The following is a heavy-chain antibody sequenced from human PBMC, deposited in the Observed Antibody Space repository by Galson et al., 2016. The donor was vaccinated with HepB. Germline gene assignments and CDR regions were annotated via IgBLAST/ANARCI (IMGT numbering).Heavy chain of an antibody. CDR3: ARDPDTTGPLDI. D-gene: IGHD1-1*01. CDR1: GFSLSAYY. V-gene: IGHV3-11*05. Sequence: SLRLSCAASGFSLSAYYMTWIRRTPGKGLGWVSYISYSGSDMNYIDSVKGRFTISRDNAKNSLYLQMNSLRAEDTGIYYCARDPDTTGPLDIWGQGTVVIVSS. J-gene: IGHJ3*02. CDR2: ISYSGSDM.